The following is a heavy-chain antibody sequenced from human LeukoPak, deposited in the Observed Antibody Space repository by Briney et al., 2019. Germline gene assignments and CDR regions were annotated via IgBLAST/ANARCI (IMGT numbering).Heavy chain of an antibody. D-gene: IGHD1-26*01. CDR2: ISSDGGRT. V-gene: IGHV3-64D*09. CDR3: VKDPSGNYFYFDY. J-gene: IGHJ4*02. CDR1: GFTFSSFA. Sequence: GGSLRLSCSASGFTFSSFAMFWVRQAPGKGLEYVSGISSDGGRTNYADSVKARFTISRDNSKVTLYLQMTSLRPEDTAIYYCVKDPSGNYFYFDYWGQGTLVAVSS.